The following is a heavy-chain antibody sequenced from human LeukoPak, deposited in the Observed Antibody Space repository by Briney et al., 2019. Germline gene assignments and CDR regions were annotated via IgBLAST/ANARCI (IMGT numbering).Heavy chain of an antibody. Sequence: SVKVSCKASGYTFTSYGISWVRQAPGQGLEWMGGIIPIFGTANYAQKFQGRVTITADKSTSTAYMELSRLRSDDTAVYYCARDKSGNSGWYSYFDYWGQGTLVTISS. V-gene: IGHV1-69*06. CDR1: GYTFTSYG. J-gene: IGHJ4*02. CDR3: ARDKSGNSGWYSYFDY. D-gene: IGHD6-19*01. CDR2: IIPIFGTA.